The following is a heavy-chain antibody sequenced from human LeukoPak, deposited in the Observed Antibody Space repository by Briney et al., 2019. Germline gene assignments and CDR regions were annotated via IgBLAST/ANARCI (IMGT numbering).Heavy chain of an antibody. J-gene: IGHJ4*02. CDR2: IRSKANSYAT. V-gene: IGHV3-73*01. Sequence: GGSLRLSCAASGFSFSDSAMDWVRRASGKGLEWVGRIRSKANSYATTHAASVKGRFTISRDDSTNTVYLQMNSLKAEDTAVYYCTRLLAEGSWGQGTLVTVSS. CDR3: TRLLAEGS. CDR1: GFSFSDSA.